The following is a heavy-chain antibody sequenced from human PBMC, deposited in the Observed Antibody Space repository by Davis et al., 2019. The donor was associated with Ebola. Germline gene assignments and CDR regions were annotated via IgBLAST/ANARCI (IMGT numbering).Heavy chain of an antibody. V-gene: IGHV4-34*01. CDR2: INHSGST. Sequence: PSETLSLTCAVYGGSFSGYYWSWIRQPPGKGLEWIGEINHSGSTNYNPSLKSRVTISVDTSKNQFSLKLSSVTAADTAVYYCARTRLITIFGVDRRTGAFDIWGQGTMVTVSS. CDR3: ARTRLITIFGVDRRTGAFDI. J-gene: IGHJ3*02. D-gene: IGHD3-3*01. CDR1: GGSFSGYY.